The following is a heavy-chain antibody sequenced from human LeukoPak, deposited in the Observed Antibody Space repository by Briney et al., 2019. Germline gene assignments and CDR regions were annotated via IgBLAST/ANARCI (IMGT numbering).Heavy chain of an antibody. CDR2: IWYDGSNK. CDR3: AREVSSGWYYFDY. Sequence: PGGSLRLSCAASGFTFSSYGMHWVRQAPGKGLEWVAVIWYDGSNKYYADSVKGRFTISRDNSKNTLYLQMNGLRAEDTAVYYCAREVSSGWYYFDYWGQGTLVTVSS. J-gene: IGHJ4*02. D-gene: IGHD6-19*01. CDR1: GFTFSSYG. V-gene: IGHV3-33*01.